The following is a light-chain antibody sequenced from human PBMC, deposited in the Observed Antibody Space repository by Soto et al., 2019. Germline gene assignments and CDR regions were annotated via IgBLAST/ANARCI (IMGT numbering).Light chain of an antibody. CDR1: QSIYER. CDR2: DAS. Sequence: VVRAHSAGTLFVSPGESVPLPCRASQSIYERLAWYQQKPGQTPRLVIYDASTRATGTPGRFSGSGSGTDFTLTISRLEPEDFAVYYCQQYGTSGATFGPGTKADI. CDR3: QQYGTSGAT. J-gene: IGKJ3*01. V-gene: IGKV3-20*01.